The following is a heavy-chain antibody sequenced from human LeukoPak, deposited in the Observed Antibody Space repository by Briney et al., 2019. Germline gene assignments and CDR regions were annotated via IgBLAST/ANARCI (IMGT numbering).Heavy chain of an antibody. J-gene: IGHJ5*02. CDR2: INPNSGGT. CDR3: ARDRLTGTANWFDP. D-gene: IGHD1-20*01. CDR1: GYTFTGYY. Sequence: ASVKVSCKASGYTFTGYYMHWVRQAPGQGLEWVGWINPNSGGTNYAQKFQGRVTMTRDTSISTAYMELSRLRSDDTAVYYCARDRLTGTANWFDPWGQGTLVTVSS. V-gene: IGHV1-2*02.